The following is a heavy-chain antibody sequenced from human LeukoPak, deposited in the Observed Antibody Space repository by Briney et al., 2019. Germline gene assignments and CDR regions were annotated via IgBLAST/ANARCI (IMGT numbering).Heavy chain of an antibody. Sequence: SETLSLTCAVYGGSFSGYYWSWIRQPAGKGLEWIGRIYSSGGTNYNPSLKCRVTISRDTSKNPFSLELSSVTAADTAVYYCARDSVLYYFDYWGQGTLVTVSS. CDR1: GGSFSGYY. CDR2: IYSSGGT. D-gene: IGHD6-6*01. CDR3: ARDSVLYYFDY. V-gene: IGHV4-4*07. J-gene: IGHJ4*02.